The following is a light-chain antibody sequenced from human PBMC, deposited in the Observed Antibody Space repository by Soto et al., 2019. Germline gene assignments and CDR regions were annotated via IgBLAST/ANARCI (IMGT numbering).Light chain of an antibody. Sequence: QSVLTQPASVSGSPGQSITISCTGTSSDVAFYNHVSWYQQHPGKAPKLLIYEVNNRPSGVSHRFSGSKSGNTASLTISGLQAEDEADYYCQSYDRSLSGYVFGTGTKLTVL. CDR3: QSYDRSLSGYV. CDR2: EVN. V-gene: IGLV2-14*01. J-gene: IGLJ1*01. CDR1: SSDVAFYNH.